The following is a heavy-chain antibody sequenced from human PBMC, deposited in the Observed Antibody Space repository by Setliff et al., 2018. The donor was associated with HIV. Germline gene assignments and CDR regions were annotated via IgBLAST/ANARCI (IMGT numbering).Heavy chain of an antibody. V-gene: IGHV4-34*01. CDR1: GGSFSGYY. Sequence: PSETLSLTCAVYGGSFSGYYWSWIRQPPGKGLEWIGEINHSGTTNYSPSLKSRVTISVDTSKNQFSLKLSSVTAADTAVYYCARIWLHKDADIPRFDPWGQGILVTVSS. CDR3: ARIWLHKDADIPRFDP. D-gene: IGHD6-19*01. CDR2: INHSGTT. J-gene: IGHJ5*02.